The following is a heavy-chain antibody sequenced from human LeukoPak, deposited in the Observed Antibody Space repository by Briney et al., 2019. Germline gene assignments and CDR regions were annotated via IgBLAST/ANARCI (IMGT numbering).Heavy chain of an antibody. D-gene: IGHD6-13*01. J-gene: IGHJ6*02. CDR3: AIHSGSWYQGYYYYYYGMDV. V-gene: IGHV3-53*01. Sequence: GGSLRLSCAASVFTVSSNYMSWVRQAPGKGLEWVSIIYSGGSTYYADSVKGRFTISRDNSKNTLYLQMNSLRAEDTAVYYCAIHSGSWYQGYYYYYYGMDVWGQGTTVTVSS. CDR2: IYSGGST. CDR1: VFTVSSNY.